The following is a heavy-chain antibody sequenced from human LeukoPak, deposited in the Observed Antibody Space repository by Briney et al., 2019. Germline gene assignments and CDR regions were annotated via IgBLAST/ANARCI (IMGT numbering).Heavy chain of an antibody. Sequence: GGSLRLSCAASGFTFSSYAMGWVRQAPGKGLEWVSAISGSGGSTYYADSVKGRFTISRDNSKNTPYLQMNSLRAEDTAVYYCANRLLSGWFDPWGQGTLVTAS. D-gene: IGHD2-2*01. CDR1: GFTFSSYA. CDR2: ISGSGGST. J-gene: IGHJ5*02. CDR3: ANRLLSGWFDP. V-gene: IGHV3-23*01.